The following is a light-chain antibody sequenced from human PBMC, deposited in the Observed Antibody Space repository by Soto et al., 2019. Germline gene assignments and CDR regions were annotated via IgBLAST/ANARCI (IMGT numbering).Light chain of an antibody. CDR1: SSDIGAYDY. V-gene: IGLV2-14*01. CDR2: EVN. J-gene: IGLJ1*01. CDR3: FSFTTTRTHV. Sequence: QSALAQPASLSGSPGQSITISCTGTSSDIGAYDYVSWFQQHPGKAPKLMISEVNNRPSGVSNRFYGSKSGNTAYLTISGLPVEDEAEYFCFSFTTTRTHVFGTGIKVTVL.